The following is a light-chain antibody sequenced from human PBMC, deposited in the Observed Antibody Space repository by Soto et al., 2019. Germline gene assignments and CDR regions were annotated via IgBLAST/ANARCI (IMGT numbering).Light chain of an antibody. Sequence: LVLTQTPLSLSVTPGPPASISXESSQTILRSDGNTDLYWXLQKGGXTPRXXXYAXSKLFSGGPDRLSGSGSATDFTLKISRVEAEDVGVYYCMQSLQLTPTFGQGTKVDIK. J-gene: IGKJ1*01. CDR2: AXS. CDR1: QTILRSDGNTD. CDR3: MQSLQLTPT. V-gene: IGKV2D-29*01.